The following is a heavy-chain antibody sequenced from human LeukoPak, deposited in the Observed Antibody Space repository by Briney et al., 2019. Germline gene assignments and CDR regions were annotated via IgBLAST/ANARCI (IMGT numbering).Heavy chain of an antibody. Sequence: SDTLSLTCAVYGGSFSGYYWSWIRQPPGKGLEWIGEINHSGSTNYNPSLKSRATNSVDTSKNQFSLKLSSVTAADTAVYYCARGESGSSSWFPNWFDPWGQGTLVTVSS. CDR2: INHSGST. J-gene: IGHJ5*02. V-gene: IGHV4-34*01. D-gene: IGHD6-13*01. CDR3: ARGESGSSSWFPNWFDP. CDR1: GGSFSGYY.